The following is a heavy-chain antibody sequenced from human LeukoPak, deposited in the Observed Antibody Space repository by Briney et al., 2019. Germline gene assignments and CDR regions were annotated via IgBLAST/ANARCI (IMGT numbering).Heavy chain of an antibody. J-gene: IGHJ6*02. V-gene: IGHV1-8*01. Sequence: ASVKVSCKASGYTFTSYDINWVRQATGQGLEWMGWMNPNSGNTGYAQKFQGRVTMTRNTAISTAYMELSSLRSEDTAVYYCARAPRGYCSSTSCYWYYGMDVWGQGTTVTVSS. CDR1: GYTFTSYD. D-gene: IGHD2-2*01. CDR2: MNPNSGNT. CDR3: ARAPRGYCSSTSCYWYYGMDV.